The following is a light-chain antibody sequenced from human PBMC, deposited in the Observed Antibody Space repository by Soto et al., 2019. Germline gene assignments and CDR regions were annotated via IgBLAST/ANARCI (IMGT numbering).Light chain of an antibody. Sequence: QAARTQPPSASGSPGQSVAISCTGTKNDIGVYDFVSWYQHHPGKAPRLIIYEVVQRPSGVPDRFSGSKSGNTASLTVSGLQAADGADYFCKSYAGSNTYVFGSGTKVTVL. CDR3: KSYAGSNTYV. CDR1: KNDIGVYDF. CDR2: EVV. V-gene: IGLV2-8*01. J-gene: IGLJ1*01.